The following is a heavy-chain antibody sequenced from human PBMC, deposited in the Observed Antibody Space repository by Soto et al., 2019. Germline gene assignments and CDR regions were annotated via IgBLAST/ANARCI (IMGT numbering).Heavy chain of an antibody. D-gene: IGHD6-13*01. J-gene: IGHJ5*02. CDR1: GGSISSGGYY. Sequence: SGTLSLTCTVSGGSISSGGYYWSWIRQHPGKGLEWIGYINYSGSTYYNPSLKSRVTISVDTSKNQFSLKLSSVTAADTAVYFFARGGYSRTWFDPWGQGTLVTVSS. V-gene: IGHV4-31*03. CDR2: INYSGST. CDR3: ARGGYSRTWFDP.